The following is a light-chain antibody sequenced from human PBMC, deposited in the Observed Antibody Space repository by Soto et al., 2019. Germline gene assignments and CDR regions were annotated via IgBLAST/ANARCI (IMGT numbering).Light chain of an antibody. J-gene: IGKJ5*01. V-gene: IGKV3-20*01. CDR3: QQYGTSPPIT. CDR2: GAS. Sequence: EIVLTQSPGTLSLSPGGTATLSCRAIQSVSSSFLAWYQQKPGQAPRLLIYGASSRATGIPDRFSGSGSGRDFSLTINRLEPEDSAVYYCQQYGTSPPITFGQGTRLEIK. CDR1: QSVSSSF.